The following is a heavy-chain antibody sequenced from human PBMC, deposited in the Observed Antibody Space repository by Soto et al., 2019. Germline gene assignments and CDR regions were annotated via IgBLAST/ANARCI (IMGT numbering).Heavy chain of an antibody. CDR1: GGSISSYY. J-gene: IGHJ6*02. CDR3: ARGTTMVRGVIITPYGMDV. D-gene: IGHD3-10*01. Sequence: PSETLSLTCTVSGGSISSYYWSWIRQPPGKGLEWIGYIYYSGSTNYNPSLKSRVTISVDTSKNQFTLKLSSVTAADTAVYYCARGTTMVRGVIITPYGMDVWGQGTTVTVSS. CDR2: IYYSGST. V-gene: IGHV4-59*08.